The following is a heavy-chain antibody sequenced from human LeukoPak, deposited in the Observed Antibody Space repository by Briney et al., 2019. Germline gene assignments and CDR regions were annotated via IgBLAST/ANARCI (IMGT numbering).Heavy chain of an antibody. CDR3: ARRLKDGGSSTSCYTVRLCDY. Sequence: ASVKVSCKASGYTFTSYDINWVRQATGQGLEWMGWMNPNSGNTGYAQKFQGRVTITRNTSISTAYMELSSLRSEDTAVYYCARRLKDGGSSTSCYTVRLCDYWGRGTLVTVSS. D-gene: IGHD2-2*02. CDR1: GYTFTSYD. J-gene: IGHJ4*02. CDR2: MNPNSGNT. V-gene: IGHV1-8*03.